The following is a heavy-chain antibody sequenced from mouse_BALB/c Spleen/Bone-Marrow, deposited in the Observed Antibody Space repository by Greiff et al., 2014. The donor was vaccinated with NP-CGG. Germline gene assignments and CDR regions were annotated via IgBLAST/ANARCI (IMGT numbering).Heavy chain of an antibody. J-gene: IGHJ2*01. Sequence: VQLQQSGAELVKPGASVKLSCKASGYTFTSYWMHWVKQRPGQGLEWIGEINPSNGRTNYNEKFKSKATLTVDKSSSTAYMQLSGLTSEDSAVYYCARRTTTVVATDYWGQGTTLTVSS. CDR2: INPSNGRT. D-gene: IGHD1-1*01. V-gene: IGHV1S81*02. CDR1: GYTFTSYW. CDR3: ARRTTTVVATDY.